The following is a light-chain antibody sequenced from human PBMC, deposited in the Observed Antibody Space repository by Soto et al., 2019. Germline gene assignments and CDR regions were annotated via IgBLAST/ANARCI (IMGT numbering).Light chain of an antibody. CDR2: LGS. V-gene: IGKV2-28*01. CDR1: QSLLHSNGYNY. Sequence: DIVMTQSPLSLPVTPGEPASISCSSSQSLLHSNGYNYLDWYLQKPGQSPQLLIYLGSNRASGVPDRFSGSGSGTDFTLKISRVEAEDVGVYYCMQALQNPSLTFGPGTKVDSK. J-gene: IGKJ3*01. CDR3: MQALQNPSLT.